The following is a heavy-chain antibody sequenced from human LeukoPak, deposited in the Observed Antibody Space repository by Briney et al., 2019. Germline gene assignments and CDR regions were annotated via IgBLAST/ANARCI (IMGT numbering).Heavy chain of an antibody. CDR1: GFTVSSNY. CDR2: IYSGGST. D-gene: IGHD6-19*01. CDR3: ARGSRSSGWFDY. J-gene: IGHJ4*02. Sequence: GGSLRLSCAASGFTVSSNYMSWVRQAPGKGLEWVSVIYSGGSTHYADSVKGRFTISRDNSKNTLYLQMNSLRAEDTAVYYCARGSRSSGWFDYWGQGTLVTVSS. V-gene: IGHV3-53*01.